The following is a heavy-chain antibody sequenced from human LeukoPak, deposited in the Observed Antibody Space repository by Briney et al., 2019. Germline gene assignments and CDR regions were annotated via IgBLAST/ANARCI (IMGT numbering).Heavy chain of an antibody. D-gene: IGHD5-12*01. CDR1: GFTFSNYG. J-gene: IGHJ6*02. Sequence: GGSLRLSCAASGFTFSNYGMHWVRQAPGKGLEWVALIWYDGRIKNHADSVKGRFTISRDNSKNTLYLQMNSLRVDDTALYYYARDIVATVGGMDVWGQGTTVTVSS. CDR2: IWYDGRIK. CDR3: ARDIVATVGGMDV. V-gene: IGHV3-33*01.